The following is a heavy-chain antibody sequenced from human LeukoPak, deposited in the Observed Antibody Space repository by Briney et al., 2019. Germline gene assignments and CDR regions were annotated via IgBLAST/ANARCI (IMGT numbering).Heavy chain of an antibody. CDR3: AKDRVYYDYVWGSYRPSYYFDY. CDR1: GFTFSSYG. J-gene: IGHJ4*02. CDR2: IRYDGSNK. D-gene: IGHD3-16*02. Sequence: GGSLRLSCAASGFTFSSYGMHWVRQAPGKGLEWVAFIRYDGSNKYYADSVKGRFTISRDNSKNTLYLQMNSLRAGDTAVYYCAKDRVYYDYVWGSYRPSYYFDYWGQGTLVTVSS. V-gene: IGHV3-30*02.